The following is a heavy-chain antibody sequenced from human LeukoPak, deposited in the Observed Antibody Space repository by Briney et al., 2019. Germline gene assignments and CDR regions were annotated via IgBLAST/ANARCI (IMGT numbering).Heavy chain of an antibody. CDR2: IRSKGYGGTT. V-gene: IGHV3-49*04. J-gene: IGHJ4*02. Sequence: PGRSLRLSCTASGFTFGDYVMSWVRQAPGKGLEWVGFIRSKGYGGTTEYVASVKGRFTISRDDSKSFAYLQINSLKTEDTGVYYCTRGAYAAGYWGQGTLVTVSS. CDR3: TRGAYAAGY. CDR1: GFTFGDYV. D-gene: IGHD4-17*01.